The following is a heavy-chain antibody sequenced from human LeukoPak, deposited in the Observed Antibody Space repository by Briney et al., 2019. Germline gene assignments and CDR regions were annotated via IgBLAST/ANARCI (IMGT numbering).Heavy chain of an antibody. Sequence: SETLSLTCAVYGGSFSGYYWSWIRQPPGKGLEWIGEINHSGSTSYNPSLKSRVTISVDTSKNQFSLKLSSVTAADTAVYYCARGRGARGYCSGGSCYYLHYWGQGTLVTVSS. V-gene: IGHV4-34*01. D-gene: IGHD2-15*01. CDR2: INHSGST. CDR1: GGSFSGYY. CDR3: ARGRGARGYCSGGSCYYLHY. J-gene: IGHJ4*02.